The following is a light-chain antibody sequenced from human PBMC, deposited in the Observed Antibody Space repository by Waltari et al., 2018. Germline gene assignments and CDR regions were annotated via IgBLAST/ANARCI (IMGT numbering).Light chain of an antibody. V-gene: IGLV3-21*02. CDR1: SIGSKS. CDR2: DDS. CDR3: QVWDSSRDPVV. J-gene: IGLJ3*02. Sequence: SSVLTQPPSVSVAPGQTASITCGGNSIGSKSVHWYQQKPGQAHVVIVYDDSDRPSGFPERFSGSNSGNTATLIISRVEAGDEADYYCQVWDSSRDPVVFGGGTKLTVL.